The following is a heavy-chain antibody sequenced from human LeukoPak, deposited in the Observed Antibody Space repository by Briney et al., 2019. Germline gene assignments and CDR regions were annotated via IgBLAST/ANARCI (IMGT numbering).Heavy chain of an antibody. CDR2: MNPNSGNT. D-gene: IGHD7-27*01. CDR1: GYTFTSYD. CDR3: ARARGDKTVTGDFDY. Sequence: ASVKVSCKASGYTFTSYDINWVRQATGQGLEWMGWMNPNSGNTGYAQKLQGRVTMTTDTSTSTAYMELRSLRSDDTAVYYCARARGDKTVTGDFDYWGQGTLVTVSS. J-gene: IGHJ4*02. V-gene: IGHV1-8*01.